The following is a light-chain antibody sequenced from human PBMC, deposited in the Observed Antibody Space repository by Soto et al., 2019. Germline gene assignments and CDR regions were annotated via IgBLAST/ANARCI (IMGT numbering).Light chain of an antibody. CDR2: DAS. CDR1: QDINIY. V-gene: IGKV1-33*01. J-gene: IGKJ5*01. CDR3: QQYDILPIT. Sequence: DVQMPQSPSSLFASVGDRVTITCQATQDINIYLNWYQQKPGKAPNLLIYDASNLEIGVPSRFSGSGSGTHFTFTISSLQTEDIGTYYCQQYDILPITFARRTRLEIK.